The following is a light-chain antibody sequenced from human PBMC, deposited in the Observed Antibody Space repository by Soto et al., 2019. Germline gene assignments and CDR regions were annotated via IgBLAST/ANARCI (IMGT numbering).Light chain of an antibody. V-gene: IGLV1-40*01. CDR2: GNS. J-gene: IGLJ1*01. CDR1: SPNIGAGYD. CDR3: QSYDSSLSGYV. Sequence: QSVLTQPPSVSGAPGQRVTISCTGSSPNIGAGYDVHWYQQLPGTAPKLLIYGNSNRPSGVPDRFSGPKAGTSASLAITGLQAEDEADYYCQSYDSSLSGYVFGTGTNVTVL.